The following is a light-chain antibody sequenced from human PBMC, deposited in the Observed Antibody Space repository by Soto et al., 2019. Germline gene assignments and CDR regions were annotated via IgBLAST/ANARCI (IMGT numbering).Light chain of an antibody. V-gene: IGLV2-23*02. J-gene: IGLJ2*01. CDR2: EVS. Sequence: QSVLTQPASVSGSPGQSITISCTGTSSDVGNYNLVSWYQQHPGKAPKLMISEVSKRPSGVSNRFFGSKSGNTASLTISGLQAEDEADYYCCSYAGSSTFVVFGGGTQLTVL. CDR3: CSYAGSSTFVV. CDR1: SSDVGNYNL.